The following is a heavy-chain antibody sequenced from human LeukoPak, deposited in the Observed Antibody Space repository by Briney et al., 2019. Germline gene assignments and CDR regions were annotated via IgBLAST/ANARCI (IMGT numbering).Heavy chain of an antibody. CDR2: ISGSGGST. V-gene: IGHV3-23*01. Sequence: GASLRLSCAASGFTFSSYAMSWVRQAPGKGLDWVSAISGSGGSTYYADSVKGRFTISRDNSKNTLYLQMNSLRAEDTAVYYCAIAVPYYDFWSGYSGGWFDPWGRGTLVTVSS. D-gene: IGHD3-3*01. J-gene: IGHJ5*02. CDR1: GFTFSSYA. CDR3: AIAVPYYDFWSGYSGGWFDP.